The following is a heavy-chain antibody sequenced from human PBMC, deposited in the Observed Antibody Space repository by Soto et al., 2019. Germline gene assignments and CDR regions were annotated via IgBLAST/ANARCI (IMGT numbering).Heavy chain of an antibody. D-gene: IGHD2-15*01. J-gene: IGHJ5*02. CDR3: ARHVCSGGSCYLNWFDP. CDR1: GGSISIYY. V-gene: IGHV4-59*08. CDR2: IYYSGST. Sequence: SETLSLTCTVSGGSISIYYWSWIRQPPGKGLEWIGYIYYSGSTNYNPSLKSRVTISVDTSKNQVSLKLSSVTAADTAVYYCARHVCSGGSCYLNWFDPWGQGTLVTVSS.